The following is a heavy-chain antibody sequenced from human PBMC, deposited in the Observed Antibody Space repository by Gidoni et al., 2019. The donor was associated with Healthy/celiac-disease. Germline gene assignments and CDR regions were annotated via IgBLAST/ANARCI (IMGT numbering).Heavy chain of an antibody. V-gene: IGHV1-69*01. J-gene: IGHJ4*02. CDR3: ASTLGSNQLELRWGENY. CDR2: IIPIFGTA. D-gene: IGHD1-7*01. CDR1: GGTFSSYA. Sequence: QVQLVQSGAEVKKPGSSVKVSCKASGGTFSSYAISWVRQAPGQGLEWMGGIIPIFGTANYAQKFQGRVTITADESTSTAYMELSSLRSEDTAVYFCASTLGSNQLELRWGENYWGQGTLVTVSS.